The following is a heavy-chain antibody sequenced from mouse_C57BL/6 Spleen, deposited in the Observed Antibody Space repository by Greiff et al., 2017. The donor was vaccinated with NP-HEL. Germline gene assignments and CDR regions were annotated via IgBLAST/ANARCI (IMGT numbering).Heavy chain of an antibody. CDR3: ARWDYYYGAMDY. J-gene: IGHJ4*01. V-gene: IGHV1-81*01. Sequence: VKLQESGAELARPGASVKLSCKASGYTFTSYGISWVKQRTGQGLEWIGEIYPRSGNTYYNEKFKGKATLTADKSSSTAYMELRSLTSEDSAVYFCARWDYYYGAMDYWGQGTSVTVSS. D-gene: IGHD2-1*01. CDR1: GYTFTSYG. CDR2: IYPRSGNT.